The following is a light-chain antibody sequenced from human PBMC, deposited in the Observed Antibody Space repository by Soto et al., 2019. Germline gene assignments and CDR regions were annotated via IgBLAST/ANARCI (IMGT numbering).Light chain of an antibody. CDR2: TAS. CDR1: QGISTG. Sequence: DIQLPQSPSFLSASVGDRVTITCRASQGISTGLAWYQQKPGKAPKLLIYTASTLQSGVPSRFSCSGSGTDFTLTISSLQPEDFATYYCQQRRSYPITFGQGTRLEIK. V-gene: IGKV1-9*01. CDR3: QQRRSYPIT. J-gene: IGKJ5*01.